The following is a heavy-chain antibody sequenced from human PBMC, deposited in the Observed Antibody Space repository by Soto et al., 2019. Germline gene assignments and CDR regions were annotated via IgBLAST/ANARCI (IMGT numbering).Heavy chain of an antibody. V-gene: IGHV1-3*01. CDR1: GYTFTNYG. J-gene: IGHJ4*02. D-gene: IGHD6-19*01. CDR2: INAGDGNT. Sequence: ASVKVSCKASGYTFTNYGVHWVRQAPGQSLEWMGWINAGDGNTKYSRNFQGRVTIARATSASTAYMELSSLRSEDTAVYYCVRDGAVAGNINFDFWGQGTLVTVSS. CDR3: VRDGAVAGNINFDF.